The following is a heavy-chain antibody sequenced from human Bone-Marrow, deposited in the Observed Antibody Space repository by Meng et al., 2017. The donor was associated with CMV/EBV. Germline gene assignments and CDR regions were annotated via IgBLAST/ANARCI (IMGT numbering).Heavy chain of an antibody. CDR2: ISRSGSFI. Sequence: GESLKISCAASGFTFSSYSMNWVRQAPGKGLEWVSSISRSGSFIYYADSVKGRFTISRDNAKNSLYLQMNSLRAEDTAVYYCAREAIVVVPAAIADPFDYWGQGTLVTVSS. D-gene: IGHD2-2*02. J-gene: IGHJ4*02. V-gene: IGHV3-21*06. CDR1: GFTFSSYS. CDR3: AREAIVVVPAAIADPFDY.